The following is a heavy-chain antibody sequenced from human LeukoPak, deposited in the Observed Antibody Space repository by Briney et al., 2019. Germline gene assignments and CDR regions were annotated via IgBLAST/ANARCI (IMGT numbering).Heavy chain of an antibody. V-gene: IGHV3-7*01. D-gene: IGHD1-26*01. CDR2: IKQDGSEK. CDR3: ARRIVGATTYDWFDP. J-gene: IGHJ5*02. Sequence: PGGSLRLSCAASGFTFSNYWMSWVRQAPGKGLEWVANIKQDGSEKYYVDSVMGRFTISRDNARNSLYLQMNSLRVKDTAVYYCARRIVGATTYDWFDPWGQGTLVTVSS. CDR1: GFTFSNYW.